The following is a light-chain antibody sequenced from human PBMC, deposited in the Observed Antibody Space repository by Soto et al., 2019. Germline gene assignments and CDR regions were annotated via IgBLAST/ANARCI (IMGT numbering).Light chain of an antibody. V-gene: IGLV2-14*01. J-gene: IGLJ2*01. Sequence: QSALTQPASVSGSPGQSITISCTGTSSDVGGYNYVSWYQQHPGKAPKLMIYDVSNRPSGVSNRFSGSKSGNTASLTISGLQAEDEADYYCSSYTSSSTYVAFGGGTKFTVL. CDR1: SSDVGGYNY. CDR2: DVS. CDR3: SSYTSSSTYVA.